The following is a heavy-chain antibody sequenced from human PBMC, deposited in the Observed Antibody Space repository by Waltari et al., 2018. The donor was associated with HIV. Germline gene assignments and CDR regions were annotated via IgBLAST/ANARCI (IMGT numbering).Heavy chain of an antibody. CDR2: TYPGDSDT. Sequence: EVQLVQSGAEVKKPGESLKISCKGSGYSFTNYWIAWVRQMPGKGLEWMGITYPGDSDTTYSPSFQGQVTISADKSISTAYLQWSSLKASDTAMYFCARRGDYFDSSGYYYGVGMDVWGQGTTVTVSS. CDR1: GYSFTNYW. J-gene: IGHJ6*02. D-gene: IGHD3-22*01. V-gene: IGHV5-51*01. CDR3: ARRGDYFDSSGYYYGVGMDV.